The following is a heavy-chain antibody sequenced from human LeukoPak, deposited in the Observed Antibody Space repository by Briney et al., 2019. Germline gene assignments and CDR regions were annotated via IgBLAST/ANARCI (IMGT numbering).Heavy chain of an antibody. J-gene: IGHJ5*02. CDR1: GYSISSGYY. D-gene: IGHD1-26*01. CDR2: IYHSGST. Sequence: SETLSLTCTVSGYSISSGYYWGWIRQPPGKGLEWIGSIYHSGSTYYNPSLKSRVTISVDTSKNQFSLKLSSVTAADTAAYYCARATSGSYGDWFDPWGQGTLVTVSS. CDR3: ARATSGSYGDWFDP. V-gene: IGHV4-38-2*02.